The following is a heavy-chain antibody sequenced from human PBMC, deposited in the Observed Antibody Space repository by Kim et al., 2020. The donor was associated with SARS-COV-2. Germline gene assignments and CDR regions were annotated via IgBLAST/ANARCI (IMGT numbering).Heavy chain of an antibody. CDR3: ATDRWELMDY. V-gene: IGHV1-24*01. J-gene: IGHJ4*02. D-gene: IGHD1-26*01. Sequence: ETIYAQKFQGRVTMTEDTSTDTAYMELSSLRSEDTAVYYCATDRWELMDYWGQGTLVTVSS. CDR2: ET.